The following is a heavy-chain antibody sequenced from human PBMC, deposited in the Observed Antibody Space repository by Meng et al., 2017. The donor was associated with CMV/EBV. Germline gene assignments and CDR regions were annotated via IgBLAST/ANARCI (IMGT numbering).Heavy chain of an antibody. CDR3: AHHADIAAAGSYYY. J-gene: IGHJ4*02. D-gene: IGHD6-13*01. CDR1: GFTPITCGVG. V-gene: IGHV2-5*02. CDR2: IYCDDDK. Sequence: KVPGPPLENTTPHLTPTSTVSGFTPITCGVGVGWIRQSPGKALEWLALIYCDDDKRYSPSLKSRLTITKDTSKNQVVLTMTNMDPVDTATYYCAHHADIAAAGSYYYWGQGTPVTVSS.